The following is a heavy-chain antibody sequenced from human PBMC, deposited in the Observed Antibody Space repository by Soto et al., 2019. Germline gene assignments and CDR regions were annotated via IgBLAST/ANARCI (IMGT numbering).Heavy chain of an antibody. CDR1: GFTFSSYG. J-gene: IGHJ4*02. CDR2: MWYDGSNE. Sequence: QVQLVESGGGVVQPGRSLRLSCAASGFTFSSYGMHWVRQAPGKGLEWVAHMWYDGSNEYYADSVKGRFTISRDNSKNSLYLQRNGPREEGTAGYCCARERVYPSYCSSTTCYGDYFDYWGQGTLVTVSS. CDR3: ARERVYPSYCSSTTCYGDYFDY. D-gene: IGHD2-2*01. V-gene: IGHV3-33*01.